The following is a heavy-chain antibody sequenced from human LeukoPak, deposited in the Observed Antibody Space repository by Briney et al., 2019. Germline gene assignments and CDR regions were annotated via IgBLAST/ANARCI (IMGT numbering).Heavy chain of an antibody. D-gene: IGHD6-13*01. CDR1: GGTFSSYA. Sequence: ASVKVSFKASGGTFSSYAISWVRQAPGQGLEWMGGIIPIFGTANYAQKFQGRVTITADESTSTAHMELSSLRSEDTAVYYCARDGPGSSSWPPGGDYWGQGTLVTVSS. V-gene: IGHV1-69*13. CDR2: IIPIFGTA. CDR3: ARDGPGSSSWPPGGDY. J-gene: IGHJ4*02.